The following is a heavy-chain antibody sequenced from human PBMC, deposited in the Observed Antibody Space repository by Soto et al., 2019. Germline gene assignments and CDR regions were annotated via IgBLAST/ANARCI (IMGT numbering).Heavy chain of an antibody. Sequence: KPSETLSLTCTVSGGSISSSSYYWGWIRQPPGKGLEWIGSIYYSGSTYYNPSLKSRVTISVDTSKNQFSLKLSSVTAADTAVYYCARQSKVDATSGYSYGYNWFDPWGQGTLVTVSS. V-gene: IGHV4-39*01. CDR2: IYYSGST. CDR1: GGSISSSSYY. CDR3: ARQSKVDATSGYSYGYNWFDP. J-gene: IGHJ5*02. D-gene: IGHD5-18*01.